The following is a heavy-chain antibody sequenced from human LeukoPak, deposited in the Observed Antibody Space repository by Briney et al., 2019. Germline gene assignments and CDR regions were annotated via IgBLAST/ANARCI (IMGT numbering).Heavy chain of an antibody. CDR3: AKGDYGSGRPNWFDP. D-gene: IGHD3-10*01. J-gene: IGHJ5*02. CDR1: GFTFSSYA. Sequence: PGGSLRLSCAASGFTFSSYAMSWVRQAPGKGLEWVSAISGSGGSTYYADSVKGRFTISRDNSKNTLYLQMNSLRAEDTAVYYCAKGDYGSGRPNWFDPWGQGTLVTVSS. V-gene: IGHV3-23*01. CDR2: ISGSGGST.